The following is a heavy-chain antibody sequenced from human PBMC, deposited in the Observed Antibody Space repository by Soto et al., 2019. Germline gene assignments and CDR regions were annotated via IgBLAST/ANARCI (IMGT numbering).Heavy chain of an antibody. V-gene: IGHV4-61*01. CDR1: GGSVSSGSYY. J-gene: IGHJ4*02. D-gene: IGHD6-13*01. Sequence: SETLSLTCTVSGGSVSSGSYYWSWIRQPPGKGLEWIGYIYYSGSTNYNPSLKSRVTISVDTSKNQFSLKLSSVTAADTAVYYCAGSIAAAGTDYWGQGTLVTSPQ. CDR3: AGSIAAAGTDY. CDR2: IYYSGST.